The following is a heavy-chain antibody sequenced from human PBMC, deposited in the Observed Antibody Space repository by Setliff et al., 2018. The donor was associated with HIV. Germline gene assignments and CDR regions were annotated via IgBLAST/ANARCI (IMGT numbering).Heavy chain of an antibody. J-gene: IGHJ3*01. CDR1: GYTCSIYW. CDR3: ASLSGYSGDAFDV. Sequence: PGESLTISCQTSGYTCSIYWIGWVRQRPGKGLEWMAILYPDDSDTRYSPSFQGQVTISADKSISTTYLQWSSLKASDTAMYYCASLSGYSGDAFDVWGQGTMVTVSS. D-gene: IGHD3-22*01. CDR2: LYPDDSDT. V-gene: IGHV5-51*01.